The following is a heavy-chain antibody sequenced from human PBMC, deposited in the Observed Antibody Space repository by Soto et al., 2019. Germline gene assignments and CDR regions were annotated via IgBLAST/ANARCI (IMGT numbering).Heavy chain of an antibody. CDR1: GGTFTDLG. J-gene: IGHJ5*02. V-gene: IGHV1-69*13. CDR2: IIPIFGTP. Sequence: ASVKVSCKASGGTFTDLGLHWVRQAPGQGLEWMGGIIPIFGTPNYAQKFQGRVIITADEFTSTAHMELSSLRSEDTAVYYCARGWDHYDSSGLLTWFDPWGQGTLVAVSS. D-gene: IGHD3-22*01. CDR3: ARGWDHYDSSGLLTWFDP.